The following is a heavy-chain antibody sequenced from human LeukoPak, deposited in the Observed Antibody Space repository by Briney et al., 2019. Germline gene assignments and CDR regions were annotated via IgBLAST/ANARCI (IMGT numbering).Heavy chain of an antibody. J-gene: IGHJ6*02. CDR3: ARVPVYSSGWRYYYYGMDV. CDR1: GGSISSYY. Sequence: SETLSLTCTVSGGSISSYYWSWIRQPPGKGLEWSGYIYYSGSTNYNPSLKSRVTISVDTSKNQFSLKLSSVTAADTAVYYCARVPVYSSGWRYYYYGMDVWGQGTTVTVSS. V-gene: IGHV4-59*01. D-gene: IGHD6-19*01. CDR2: IYYSGST.